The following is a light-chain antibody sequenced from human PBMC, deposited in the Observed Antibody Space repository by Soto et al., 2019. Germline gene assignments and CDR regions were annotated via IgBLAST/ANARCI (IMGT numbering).Light chain of an antibody. V-gene: IGKV3-15*01. Sequence: EIVMTQSPATLSVSPGERATLSCRASQSVSSSLAWYQQKPGQAPRLLIYGAIIRASGISARFSGSGSGTEFTLTISSLQSEDFAVYYCQQYNNWLPITFGQGTRLDIK. CDR3: QQYNNWLPIT. J-gene: IGKJ5*01. CDR2: GAI. CDR1: QSVSSS.